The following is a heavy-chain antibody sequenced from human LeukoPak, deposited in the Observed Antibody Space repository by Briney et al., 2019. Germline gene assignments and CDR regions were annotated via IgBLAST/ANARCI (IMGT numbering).Heavy chain of an antibody. D-gene: IGHD3-22*01. J-gene: IGHJ4*02. CDR3: ARYYSSGYTYYFDS. Sequence: SETLSLTCTVSGGSLSGYCWSWLRQSPGKGLEWIGYIHYSGNTIYNPSLKSRVTISVDTSNNQFSLNLRSVTAADTAVYYCARYYSSGYTYYFDSWGQGTLVTVSS. CDR2: IHYSGNT. CDR1: GGSLSGYC. V-gene: IGHV4-59*01.